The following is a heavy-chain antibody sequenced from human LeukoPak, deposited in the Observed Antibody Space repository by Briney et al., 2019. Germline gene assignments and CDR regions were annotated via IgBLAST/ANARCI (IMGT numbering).Heavy chain of an antibody. V-gene: IGHV1-69*04. D-gene: IGHD3-22*01. CDR3: ASEPLYYYDSSGYYYTD. Sequence: SVKVSCKASGGTFSSYAISWVRQAPGQGLEWMGRIIPILGIANYAQKFQGRVTITADKSTSTAYMELSSLRSEDTAVYHCASEPLYYYDSSGYYYTDWGQGTLVTVSS. CDR2: IIPILGIA. CDR1: GGTFSSYA. J-gene: IGHJ4*02.